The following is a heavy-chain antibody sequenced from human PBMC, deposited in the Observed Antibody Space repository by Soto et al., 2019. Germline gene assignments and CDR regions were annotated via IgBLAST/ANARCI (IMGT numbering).Heavy chain of an antibody. Sequence: QVQLVESGGGVVQPGRSLRLSCAASGFTFSSYAMHWVRQAPGKGLEWVAVISYDGSNKYYADSVKGRFTISRDNSKNTLYLQMNSLRAEDTAVYYCARDGVLWFGEYESGDAFDIWGQGTMVTVSS. D-gene: IGHD3-10*01. J-gene: IGHJ3*02. CDR1: GFTFSSYA. CDR2: ISYDGSNK. V-gene: IGHV3-30-3*01. CDR3: ARDGVLWFGEYESGDAFDI.